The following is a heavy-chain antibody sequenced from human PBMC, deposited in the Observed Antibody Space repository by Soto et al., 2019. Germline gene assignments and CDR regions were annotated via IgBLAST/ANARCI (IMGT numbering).Heavy chain of an antibody. Sequence: PGGSLRLSCAASGFTFSNYWMHWVRQAPGKGLMWVSRINTDGSRTTYADSVKGRFAISRDNAKNRLYLQMNSLRAEDTAVYYGARVKSERYDWFDPWGQGTLVIVSS. CDR3: ARVKSERYDWFDP. V-gene: IGHV3-74*01. D-gene: IGHD2-15*01. CDR2: INTDGSRT. CDR1: GFTFSNYW. J-gene: IGHJ5*02.